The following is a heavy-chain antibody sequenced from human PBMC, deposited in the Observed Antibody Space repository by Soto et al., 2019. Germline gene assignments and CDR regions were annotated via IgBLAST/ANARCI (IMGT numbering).Heavy chain of an antibody. CDR1: GGNFSNYA. D-gene: IGHD6-13*01. Sequence: EVETIEASVKVSCKDYGGNFSNYATSWVRQAPGQGFEWMGGIIPISGTANYAQKFQGRVTITADESTSTAYVELSRLRSEDTAVYYCARGVIAADGNYYFDYWGQGTLVTVSS. CDR2: IIPISGTA. V-gene: IGHV1-69*13. CDR3: ARGVIAADGNYYFDY. J-gene: IGHJ4*02.